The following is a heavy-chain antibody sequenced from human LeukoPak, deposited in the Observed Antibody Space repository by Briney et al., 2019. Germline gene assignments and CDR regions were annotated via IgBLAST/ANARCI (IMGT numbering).Heavy chain of an antibody. CDR3: AGSIAGHFDY. V-gene: IGHV3-7*01. CDR2: IKQDGSEK. J-gene: IGHJ4*02. D-gene: IGHD6-6*01. Sequence: GGSLRLSCAASGSTFSSYWMSWVRQAPGKGLEWVANIKQDGSEKYYVDSVKGRFTISRDNAKNSLCLQMNSLRAEDTAVYYCAGSIAGHFDYWGQGTLVTVSS. CDR1: GSTFSSYW.